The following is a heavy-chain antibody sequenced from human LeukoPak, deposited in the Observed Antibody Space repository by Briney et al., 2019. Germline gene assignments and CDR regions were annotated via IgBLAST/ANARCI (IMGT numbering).Heavy chain of an antibody. CDR1: GFTFSSYG. V-gene: IGHV3-30*03. CDR2: ISYDGSNK. CDR3: ATAAYDSSESYYFDY. D-gene: IGHD3-22*01. Sequence: AGGSLRLSCAASGFTFSSYGMHWVRQAPGKGLEWVAVISYDGSNKYYADSVKGRFTISRDNSKNTLYLQMNSLRAEDTAVYYCATAAYDSSESYYFDYWGQGTLVTVSS. J-gene: IGHJ4*02.